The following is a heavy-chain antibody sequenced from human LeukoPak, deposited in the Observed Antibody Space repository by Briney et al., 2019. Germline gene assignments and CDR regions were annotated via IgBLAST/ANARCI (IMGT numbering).Heavy chain of an antibody. V-gene: IGHV3-30-3*01. D-gene: IGHD4-11*01. J-gene: IGHJ3*02. Sequence: PGRSLRLSCAASGFTFSTYAMHWVRQAPGKGLEWVGVISYDGNNKYYADSVKGRFTISRDNSKNTLYLQMNSLRAEDTAVYYCARDRSAVSGDGFDIWGQGTMVTVSS. CDR1: GFTFSTYA. CDR2: ISYDGNNK. CDR3: ARDRSAVSGDGFDI.